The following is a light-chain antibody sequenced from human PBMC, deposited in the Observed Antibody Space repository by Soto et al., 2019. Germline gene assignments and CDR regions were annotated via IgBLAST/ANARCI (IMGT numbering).Light chain of an antibody. J-gene: IGKJ4*01. CDR3: QQYNSYPLT. Sequence: IQMTPSPSTLSASVGDRVTITCRASQSISSWLAWYQQKPGKAPKLLIYDASSLESGVPSRFSGSGSGTEFTLTISSLQPDDFATYYCQQYNSYPLTFGGGTKV. V-gene: IGKV1-5*01. CDR2: DAS. CDR1: QSISSW.